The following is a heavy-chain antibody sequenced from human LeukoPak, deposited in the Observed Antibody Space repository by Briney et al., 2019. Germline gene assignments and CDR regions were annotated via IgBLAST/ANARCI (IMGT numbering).Heavy chain of an antibody. D-gene: IGHD3-9*01. V-gene: IGHV3-43*02. CDR3: AKTPYYDILTGLSTYFDY. CDR2: ISGDGGST. J-gene: IGHJ4*02. CDR1: GFTFDDYA. Sequence: GGSLRLSCPASGFTFDDYAMHWVRQAPGKGLEWVSLISGDGGSTYYADSVKGRFTISRDNSRNSLYLQMNSLRTEDTALYYCAKTPYYDILTGLSTYFDYWGQGTLVTVSS.